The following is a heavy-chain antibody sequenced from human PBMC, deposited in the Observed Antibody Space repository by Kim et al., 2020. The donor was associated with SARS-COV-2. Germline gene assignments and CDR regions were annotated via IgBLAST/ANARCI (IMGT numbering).Heavy chain of an antibody. J-gene: IGHJ6*02. D-gene: IGHD6-19*01. CDR2: ISWNSGSI. CDR3: AKDIRGSSGPLWYYYGMDV. Sequence: GGSLRLSCAASGFTFDDYAMHWVRQAPGKGLEWVSGISWNSGSIGYADSVKGRFTISRDNAKNSLYLQMNSLRAEDTALYYCAKDIRGSSGPLWYYYGMDVWGQGTTVTVSS. CDR1: GFTFDDYA. V-gene: IGHV3-9*01.